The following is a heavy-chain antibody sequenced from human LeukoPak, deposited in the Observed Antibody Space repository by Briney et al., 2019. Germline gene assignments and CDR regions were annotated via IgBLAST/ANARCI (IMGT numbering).Heavy chain of an antibody. J-gene: IGHJ6*03. D-gene: IGHD2-2*01. CDR1: EFTFSSYW. CDR3: ARDLGPGQHSYYYIDV. Sequence: GGSLRLSCAASEFTFSSYWMSWVRQAPGKGLWWVANIKQDGSEKDYVESVKGRFTISRDNAKNSLYLQMNSLRVEDTAVYYCARDLGPGQHSYYYIDVWGKGTTVTVSS. V-gene: IGHV3-7*01. CDR2: IKQDGSEK.